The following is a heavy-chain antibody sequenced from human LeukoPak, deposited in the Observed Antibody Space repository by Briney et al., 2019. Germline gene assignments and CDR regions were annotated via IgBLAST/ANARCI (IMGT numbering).Heavy chain of an antibody. D-gene: IGHD6-13*01. CDR3: ARGPSWRYSTKYYFDY. CDR2: INHSGST. CDR1: GGSVSSGSYY. Sequence: SETLSLTCTVSGGSVSSGSYYWSWIRQPPGKGLEWIGEINHSGSTNYNPSLKSRVTISVDTSKNQFSLKLSSVTAADTAVYYCARGPSWRYSTKYYFDYWGQGTLVTVSS. V-gene: IGHV4-39*07. J-gene: IGHJ4*02.